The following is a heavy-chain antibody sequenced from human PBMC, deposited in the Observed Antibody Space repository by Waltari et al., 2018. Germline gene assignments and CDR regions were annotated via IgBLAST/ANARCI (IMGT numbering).Heavy chain of an antibody. CDR2: ISHKGRT. CDR3: ATEGWKVAGGTGWNWFDP. D-gene: IGHD6-19*01. V-gene: IGHV4-59*02. CDR1: GDSVTGYS. Sequence: QVQLQESGPGLVKPSETLSLTCIVSGDSVTGYSWNWIRQSPRKGLGWIGSISHKGRTNFNPSLNTRATVSLDTTKNHFSLKLTSVAAPDTAVYYCATEGWKVAGGTGWNWFDPWGQGILVTVST. J-gene: IGHJ5*02.